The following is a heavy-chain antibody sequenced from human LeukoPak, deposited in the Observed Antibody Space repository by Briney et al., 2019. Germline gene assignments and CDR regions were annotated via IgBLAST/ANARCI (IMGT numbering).Heavy chain of an antibody. Sequence: SGGSPRLSCAASGFTFSDYNMRWIRQAPGKGLEWVSSISRSGSTKYYADSVKGRFTISRDNAKNSLFLQMNSLRAEDTAVYYCARVLRYCSGGNCYSGGLGYMDVWGKGTTVTISS. CDR3: ARVLRYCSGGNCYSGGLGYMDV. V-gene: IGHV3-11*01. D-gene: IGHD2-15*01. J-gene: IGHJ6*03. CDR1: GFTFSDYN. CDR2: ISRSGSTK.